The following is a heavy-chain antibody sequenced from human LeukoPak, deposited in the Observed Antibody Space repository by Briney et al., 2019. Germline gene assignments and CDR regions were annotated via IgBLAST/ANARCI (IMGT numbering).Heavy chain of an antibody. Sequence: SGGSLRLSCAAAGSTISNYAMNLVRQAPGKRLELVSVIYSGGNTYYADSVKGRFTISRDNSKNTLYLQMNSLRAEDTAVYYCARDRGGYYGSGSYGTDYWGQGTLVTVSS. V-gene: IGHV3-66*01. CDR2: IYSGGNT. D-gene: IGHD3-10*01. CDR3: ARDRGGYYGSGSYGTDY. CDR1: GSTISNYA. J-gene: IGHJ4*02.